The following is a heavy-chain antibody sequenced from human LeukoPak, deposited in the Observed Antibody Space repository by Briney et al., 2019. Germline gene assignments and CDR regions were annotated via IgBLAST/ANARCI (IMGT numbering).Heavy chain of an antibody. CDR1: GGSISSNNYY. CDR2: IYYSGST. CDR3: ASSPSGYWWNFDC. V-gene: IGHV4-39*01. J-gene: IGHJ4*02. D-gene: IGHD3-22*01. Sequence: SETLSLTCTVSGGSISSNNYYWGWIRQPPGKGLEWIGSIYYSGSTYNNPSLKSRVTISVDTTKNQFSLKLTSVTAADTAVYYCASSPSGYWWNFDCWGQGTLVTVPS.